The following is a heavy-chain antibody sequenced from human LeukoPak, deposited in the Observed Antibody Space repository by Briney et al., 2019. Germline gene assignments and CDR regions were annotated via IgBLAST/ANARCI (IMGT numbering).Heavy chain of an antibody. V-gene: IGHV3-48*01. CDR1: GFTFSSYS. J-gene: IGHJ4*02. Sequence: GGSLRLSCAGSGFTFSSYSMNWVRQAPGKGLEWVSYISYSSSTIYYADSVKGRFTISRDNAKNSLYLQMNSLRAEDTAVYYCARDIGSGSYYDYWGQGTLATVSS. D-gene: IGHD3-22*01. CDR2: ISYSSSTI. CDR3: ARDIGSGSYYDY.